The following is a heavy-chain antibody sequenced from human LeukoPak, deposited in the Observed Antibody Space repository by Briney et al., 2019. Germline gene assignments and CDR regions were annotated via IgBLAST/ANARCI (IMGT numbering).Heavy chain of an antibody. D-gene: IGHD1-26*01. CDR1: GYTFTSYY. Sequence: ASVKVSCKASGYTFTSYYMHWVRQAPGQGLEWMGIINPSGGSTSYAQKFQGRVTMTRDTSTSTAYMELRSLRSDDTAVYYCAREGATEPIDYWGQGTLVTVSS. CDR3: AREGATEPIDY. J-gene: IGHJ4*02. CDR2: INPSGGST. V-gene: IGHV1-46*01.